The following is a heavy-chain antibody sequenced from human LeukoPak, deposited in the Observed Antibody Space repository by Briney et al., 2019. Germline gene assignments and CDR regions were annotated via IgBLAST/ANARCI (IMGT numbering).Heavy chain of an antibody. Sequence: GGTLRLSCAVSGFTFSSYGMSWVLQAPGKGLEWFSAISGSGYSAYYADSVKGRFTISRDNSKNTLFFQMNSIRVEDTAVYYCARGGAARPDFWGQGTLVTVSS. CDR1: GFTFSSYG. D-gene: IGHD6-6*01. V-gene: IGHV3-23*01. CDR2: ISGSGYSA. J-gene: IGHJ4*02. CDR3: ARGGAARPDF.